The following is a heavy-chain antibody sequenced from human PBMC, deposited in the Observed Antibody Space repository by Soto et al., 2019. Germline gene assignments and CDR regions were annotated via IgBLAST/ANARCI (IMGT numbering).Heavy chain of an antibody. CDR2: IIPILGIA. D-gene: IGHD6-13*01. CDR1: RGTHNRYT. CDR3: ARAGRGGGGQYYYYYYLDV. Sequence: SKGRRGTHNRYTLSSLGQAPGKERDGMGRIIPILGIANYAQKFQGRVTITADKSTSTAYMELSSLRSEDTAVYYCARAGRGGGGQYYYYYYLDVWGKGTTVTVSS. J-gene: IGHJ6*03. V-gene: IGHV1-69*02.